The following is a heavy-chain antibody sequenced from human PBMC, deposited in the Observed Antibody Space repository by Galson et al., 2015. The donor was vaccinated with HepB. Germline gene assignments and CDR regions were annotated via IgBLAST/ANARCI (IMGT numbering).Heavy chain of an antibody. J-gene: IGHJ3*02. CDR2: IYPGDSDT. Sequence: SGAEVKKPGESLKISCKGSGYSFTSYWIGWVRQMPGKGLEWMGIIYPGDSDTRYSPSFQGQVTISADKSISTAYLQWSSLKASDTAMYYCASSYCSSTSCYMGAFDIWGQGTMVTVSS. CDR1: GYSFTSYW. D-gene: IGHD2-2*02. CDR3: ASSYCSSTSCYMGAFDI. V-gene: IGHV5-51*01.